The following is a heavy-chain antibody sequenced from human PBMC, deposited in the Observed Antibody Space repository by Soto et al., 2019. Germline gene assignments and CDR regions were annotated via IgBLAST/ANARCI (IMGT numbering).Heavy chain of an antibody. CDR2: LIPLFRTP. Sequence: SVKVSCKASGGTFSSSAFSWVRQAPGQGLEWMGGLIPLFRTPDYGQRFQGRVTITADESASTAYMELSSLRSEDTAVYYCARDMGFGLSDYWGQGTLVTVSS. CDR3: ARDMGFGLSDY. D-gene: IGHD3-10*01. CDR1: GGTFSSSA. J-gene: IGHJ4*02. V-gene: IGHV1-69*13.